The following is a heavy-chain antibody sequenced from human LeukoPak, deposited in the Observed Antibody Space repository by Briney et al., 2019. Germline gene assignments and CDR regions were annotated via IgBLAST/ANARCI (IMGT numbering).Heavy chain of an antibody. Sequence: PSETLSLTCAVSGGSISSGGYSWSWIRQPPGKGLEWIGYIYHSGSTYYNPSLKSRVTISVDRSKNQFSLKLSSVTAADTAAYYCARGDGYNFDYWGQGTLVTVSS. J-gene: IGHJ4*02. V-gene: IGHV4-30-2*01. CDR3: ARGDGYNFDY. CDR1: GGSISSGGYS. D-gene: IGHD5-12*01. CDR2: IYHSGST.